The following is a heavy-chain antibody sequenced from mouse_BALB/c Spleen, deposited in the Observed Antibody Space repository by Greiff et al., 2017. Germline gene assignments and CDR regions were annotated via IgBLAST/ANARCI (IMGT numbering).Heavy chain of an antibody. Sequence: EVMLVESGGGLVQPGGSRKLSCAASGFTFSSFGMHWVRQAPEKGLEWVAYISSGSSTIYYADTVKGRFTISRDNPKNTLFLQMTSLRSEDTAMYYCARSYGNYQLSYYYAMDYWGQGTSVTVSS. CDR2: ISSGSSTI. D-gene: IGHD2-10*02. CDR3: ARSYGNYQLSYYYAMDY. J-gene: IGHJ4*01. V-gene: IGHV5-17*02. CDR1: GFTFSSFG.